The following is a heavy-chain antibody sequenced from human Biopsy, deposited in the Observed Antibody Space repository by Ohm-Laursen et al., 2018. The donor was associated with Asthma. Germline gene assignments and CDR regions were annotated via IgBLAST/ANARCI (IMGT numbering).Heavy chain of an antibody. CDR3: ASDFPKDYVRYNFQF. CDR1: GYSLTDLS. J-gene: IGHJ4*02. Sequence: ASVKVSCKISGYSLTDLSMHWVRQAPGQGLEWMGGHDHEEGGTVNARRFQGRVTMTEDTSTDTAYMELSSLSSDDTAVYYCASDFPKDYVRYNFQFWGQGTWSPSPQ. D-gene: IGHD4-17*01. V-gene: IGHV1-24*01. CDR2: HDHEEGGT.